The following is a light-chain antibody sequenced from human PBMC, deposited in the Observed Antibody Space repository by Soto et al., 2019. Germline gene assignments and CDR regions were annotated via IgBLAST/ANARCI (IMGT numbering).Light chain of an antibody. CDR1: QTIRSW. CDR3: QHYNNYSQT. CDR2: EAS. V-gene: IGKV1-5*01. J-gene: IGKJ1*01. Sequence: DITMTQSPYTLSGSVGERATISCGASQTIRSWLAWYQQKPGKAPRLLIYEASTITSGIPARFSGSGSGTDFTLTISSLQPEDFAVYYCQHYNNYSQTFGQGTKVDIK.